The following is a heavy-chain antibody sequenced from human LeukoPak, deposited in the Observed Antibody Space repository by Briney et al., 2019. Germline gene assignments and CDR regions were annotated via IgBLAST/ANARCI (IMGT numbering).Heavy chain of an antibody. CDR2: ISSNGNST. D-gene: IGHD6-19*01. CDR3: TRASGYTSGWPFDY. Sequence: GGSLRLSCAASGFTFSTYAMHWVHQAPGKRLEYVSAISSNGNSTYYANSVKGRFTISRDNFKNTLYLQMGSLRAEDMAVYYCTRASGYTSGWPFDYWGQGILVTVSS. CDR1: GFTFSTYA. V-gene: IGHV3-64*01. J-gene: IGHJ4*02.